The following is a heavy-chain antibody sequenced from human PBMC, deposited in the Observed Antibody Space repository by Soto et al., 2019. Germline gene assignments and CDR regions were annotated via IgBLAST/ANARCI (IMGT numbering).Heavy chain of an antibody. V-gene: IGHV6-1*01. J-gene: IGHJ4*01. CDR2: TYYRSKWYY. Sequence: SETLSLTCAITGDSVSSNSAGWSWVRQSPSRGLEWLGRTYYRSKWYYEYAVSVRGRITINPDTSKNQYSLQLNSVTPEDTAVYFCARGEQYSGRIFDYWGQGTLVTVS. CDR3: ARGEQYSGRIFDY. D-gene: IGHD1-26*01. CDR1: GDSVSSNSAG.